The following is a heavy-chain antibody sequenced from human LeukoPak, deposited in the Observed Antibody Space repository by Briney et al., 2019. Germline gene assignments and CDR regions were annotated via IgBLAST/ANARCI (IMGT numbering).Heavy chain of an antibody. CDR2: INHSGST. CDR1: GGSFSGYY. Sequence: ASETLSLTCAVYGGSFSGYYWSWIRQPPGKGLEWIGEINHSGSTNYNPSLKSRVTISVDTSKNQFSLKLSSVTAADTAVYYCARGLLRFLEWLPPPYGMDVWGQGTTVTVSS. D-gene: IGHD3-3*01. V-gene: IGHV4-34*01. CDR3: ARGLLRFLEWLPPPYGMDV. J-gene: IGHJ6*02.